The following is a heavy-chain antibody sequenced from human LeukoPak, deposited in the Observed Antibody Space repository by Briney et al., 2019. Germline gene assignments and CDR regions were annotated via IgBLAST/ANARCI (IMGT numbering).Heavy chain of an antibody. CDR2: IWYDGSNK. CDR1: GFSFSSYG. D-gene: IGHD3-10*01. CDR3: ASGSRAYYYYGMDV. J-gene: IGHJ6*02. Sequence: GGSLRLSCAASGFSFSSYGMHWVRQAPGKGLEWVAVIWYDGSNKYYADSVKGRFTISRDNSKNTLYLQMNSLRAEDTAVYYCASGSRAYYYYGMDVWGQGTTVTVSS. V-gene: IGHV3-33*01.